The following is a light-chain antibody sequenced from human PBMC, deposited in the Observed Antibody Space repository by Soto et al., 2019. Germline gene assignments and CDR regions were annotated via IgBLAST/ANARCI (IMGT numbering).Light chain of an antibody. CDR2: GAS. Sequence: EILMTQSPSTLSVSPGERATLSCRASQSVDSNLAWYQQKPGQAPRLLIYGASTRATGISARFSGIGSGTELTLTISSLKSEDFGVYYCQQYNNWWTFGQGTKVDIK. J-gene: IGKJ1*01. CDR3: QQYNNWWT. CDR1: QSVDSN. V-gene: IGKV3-15*01.